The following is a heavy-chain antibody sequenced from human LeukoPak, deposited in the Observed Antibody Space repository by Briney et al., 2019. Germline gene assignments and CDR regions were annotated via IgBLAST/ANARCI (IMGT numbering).Heavy chain of an antibody. CDR2: ISYDGSNK. Sequence: GGSLRLSCAASGFTLSSYAMHWVRQAPGKGLEWVALISYDGSNKYYADSVKGRFTISRDNSKNTLYLQMNSLRAEDTAVYYCARDNYGDYGWAFDIWGQGTMVTVSS. CDR3: ARDNYGDYGWAFDI. D-gene: IGHD4-17*01. V-gene: IGHV3-30-3*01. J-gene: IGHJ3*02. CDR1: GFTLSSYA.